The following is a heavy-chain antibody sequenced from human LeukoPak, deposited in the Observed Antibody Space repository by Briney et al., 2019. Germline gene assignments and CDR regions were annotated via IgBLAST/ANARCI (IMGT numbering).Heavy chain of an antibody. D-gene: IGHD2-15*01. J-gene: IGHJ6*03. CDR2: ISSSSSYI. Sequence: GGSLRLSCAASGFTFSSYSMNWVRQAPGKGLEWVSSISSSSSYIYYADSVKGRFTISRDNAKNSLYLQMNSLRAEDTAVYSCARGIDCSGGSCYSRYYYYMDVWGKGTTVTVSS. CDR1: GFTFSSYS. CDR3: ARGIDCSGGSCYSRYYYYMDV. V-gene: IGHV3-21*01.